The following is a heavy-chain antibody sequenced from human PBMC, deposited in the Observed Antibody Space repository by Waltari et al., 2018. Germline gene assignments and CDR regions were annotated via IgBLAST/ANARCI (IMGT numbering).Heavy chain of an antibody. D-gene: IGHD2-2*01. CDR3: AKSRGFEY. CDR2: INYDGSQT. V-gene: IGHV3-7*01. Sequence: EVQLVESGGGLVQPGGSLRLSCGASGLPFSRYWMSWVRQTPGKGLQLVANINYDGSQTYYVDSVKGRFTISRDNAKNSVFLQMNSLRVEDTAVYYCAKSRGFEYWGQGALITVSS. J-gene: IGHJ4*02. CDR1: GLPFSRYW.